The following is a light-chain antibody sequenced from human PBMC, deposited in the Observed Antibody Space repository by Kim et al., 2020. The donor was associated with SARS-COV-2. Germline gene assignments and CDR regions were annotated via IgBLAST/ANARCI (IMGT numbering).Light chain of an antibody. CDR2: AKN. V-gene: IGLV3-19*01. CDR3: KSRDSSGDRLV. CDR1: SLRRYY. J-gene: IGLJ3*02. Sequence: ALGQKVRITCQGDSLRRYYASWYQQKPGQAPVLVMFAKNNRPSGIPDRISGSSSGNTASLTISGAQAEDEADYYCKSRDSSGDRLVFGGGTQLTVL.